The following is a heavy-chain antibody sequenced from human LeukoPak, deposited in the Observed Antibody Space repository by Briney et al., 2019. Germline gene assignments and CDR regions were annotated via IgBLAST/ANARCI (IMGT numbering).Heavy chain of an antibody. D-gene: IGHD1-1*01. Sequence: GGSLRLSCAASGFTFSSYGMHWVRQAPGKGLEWVAVIWYDGSNKYYADSVKGRFTISRDNSKNTLYLQMNSLRAEDTAVYYCARPPLPGLSPYYFDYWGRGTLVTVSS. CDR1: GFTFSSYG. J-gene: IGHJ4*02. CDR3: ARPPLPGLSPYYFDY. V-gene: IGHV3-33*01. CDR2: IWYDGSNK.